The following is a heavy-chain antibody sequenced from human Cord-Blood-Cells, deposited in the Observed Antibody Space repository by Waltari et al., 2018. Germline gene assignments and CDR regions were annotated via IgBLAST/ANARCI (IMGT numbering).Heavy chain of an antibody. D-gene: IGHD2-2*01. V-gene: IGHV1-8*03. CDR1: GYTFTSYD. CDR2: MNPNSSNT. J-gene: IGHJ5*02. Sequence: QVQLVQSGAEVKKPGASVKVSCKASGYTFTSYDINWVRQATGQGLEWMGWMNPNSSNTGYAQKFQGRVTITRNASISTAYMELSSLRSEDTAVYYCARGGDCSSTSCYWFDPWGQGTLVTVSS. CDR3: ARGGDCSSTSCYWFDP.